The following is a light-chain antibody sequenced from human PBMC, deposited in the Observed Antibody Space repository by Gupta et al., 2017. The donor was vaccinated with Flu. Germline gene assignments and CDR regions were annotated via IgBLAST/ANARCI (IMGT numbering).Light chain of an antibody. CDR2: EVS. CDR1: SSDVGGHNY. V-gene: IGLV2-14*01. CDR3: SSYTSSSTQ. J-gene: IGLJ3*02. Sequence: QSALTQPASVSVSPGSSITISCTGTSSDVGGHNYVAWYQQHPAKAPKLMIYEVSNRPSGVSNRFSGSKSGTTASLTSHGLQAEDEAYYYCSSYTSSSTQFGGGTKLTVL.